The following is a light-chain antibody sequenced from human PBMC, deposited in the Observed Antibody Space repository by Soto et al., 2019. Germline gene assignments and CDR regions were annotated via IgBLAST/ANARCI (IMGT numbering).Light chain of an antibody. CDR2: EVS. Sequence: QSALTQPPSASGSPGQSVTISCTGTSRDVGGYNYVSWYQHHPGKAPKLMIYEVSKRPSGVPDRFSGSKSGNTASLTVSGLQAEDEADYYCSSYAGSNIFVIFGGGTKVTVI. CDR3: SSYAGSNIFVI. J-gene: IGLJ2*01. CDR1: SRDVGGYNY. V-gene: IGLV2-8*01.